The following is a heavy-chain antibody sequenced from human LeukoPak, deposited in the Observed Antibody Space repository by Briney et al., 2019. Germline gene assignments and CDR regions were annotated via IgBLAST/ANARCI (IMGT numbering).Heavy chain of an antibody. CDR1: GGSISSSSYY. CDR2: IYYSGST. D-gene: IGHD2-21*02. J-gene: IGHJ4*02. Sequence: PSETLSLTCTVSGGSISSSSYYWGWIRQPPGKGLEWIGSIYYSGSTYYNPSLKSRVTISVDTSKNQFSLKLSSVTAADTAVYYCARGYEPLTAFYYFDYWGQGTLVTVSS. CDR3: ARGYEPLTAFYYFDY. V-gene: IGHV4-39*07.